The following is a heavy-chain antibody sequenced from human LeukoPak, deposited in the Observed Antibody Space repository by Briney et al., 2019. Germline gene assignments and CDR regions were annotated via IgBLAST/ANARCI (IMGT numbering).Heavy chain of an antibody. CDR3: IVFGDSNH. CDR1: GLTGSHNY. J-gene: IGHJ5*02. D-gene: IGHD4-17*01. CDR2: IHTSGDT. V-gene: IGHV3-53*01. Sequence: GGSLRLSCAASGLTGSHNYVSWVRQAPGKGLEWVSAIHTSGDTCYADSVKGRFTISRDTSKNTLYLQVNSLRVEDTAVYYCIVFGDSNHWGQGTLVTVSS.